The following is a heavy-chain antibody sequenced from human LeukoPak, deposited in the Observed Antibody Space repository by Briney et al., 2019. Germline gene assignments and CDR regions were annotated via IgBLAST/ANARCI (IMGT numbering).Heavy chain of an antibody. Sequence: PGGSLRLSCAASGFTFSDYYVSWIRQAPGKGLEWVSYISSSGSTIYYADSVKGRFTISRDNAKNSLYLQMNSLRAEDTAVYYCARWASHCSSTSCYAFDIWGQGTMVTVSS. D-gene: IGHD2-2*01. V-gene: IGHV3-11*01. CDR2: ISSSGSTI. CDR3: ARWASHCSSTSCYAFDI. CDR1: GFTFSDYY. J-gene: IGHJ3*02.